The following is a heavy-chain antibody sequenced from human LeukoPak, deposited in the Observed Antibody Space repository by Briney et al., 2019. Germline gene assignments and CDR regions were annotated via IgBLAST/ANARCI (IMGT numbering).Heavy chain of an antibody. J-gene: IGHJ5*02. CDR1: GGSISSGSYY. D-gene: IGHD3-16*01. CDR3: ARFTPQGYGWGGYNRFDP. V-gene: IGHV4-61*02. CDR2: IYTSGST. Sequence: PSETLSLTCTVSGGSISSGSYYWSWIRQPAGKGLEWIGRIYTSGSTNYNPSLKSRVTISVDTSKNQLSLNLTSVTAADTAVYYCARFTPQGYGWGGYNRFDPWGQGTLVTVSS.